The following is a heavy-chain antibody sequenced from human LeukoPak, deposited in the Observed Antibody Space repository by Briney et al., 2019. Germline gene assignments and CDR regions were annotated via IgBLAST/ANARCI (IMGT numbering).Heavy chain of an antibody. Sequence: GGSLRLSCAASGFTFSAYGMHWVRQPPGKGLEWVAVKSYAGSNKYYADSVKGRFTISRDNSKNTLYLQMNSLRAEDTAVYYCAKPVLGAKGFDYWGQGTLVTVSS. CDR3: AKPVLGAKGFDY. J-gene: IGHJ4*02. D-gene: IGHD4/OR15-4a*01. V-gene: IGHV3-30*18. CDR2: KSYAGSNK. CDR1: GFTFSAYG.